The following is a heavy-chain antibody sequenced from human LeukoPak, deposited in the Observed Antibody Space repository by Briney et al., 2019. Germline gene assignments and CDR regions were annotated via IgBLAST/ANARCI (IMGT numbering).Heavy chain of an antibody. J-gene: IGHJ4*02. V-gene: IGHV3-53*01. D-gene: IGHD6-13*01. CDR2: IYSGGST. CDR3: ARAGAAAGTFLFDY. CDR1: GFTFNSFS. Sequence: PGGSLRLSCAASGFTFNSFSMNWVRQAPGKGLEWVSVIYSGGSTYYADSVKGRFTISRDNSKNTLYLQMNSLRAEDTAVYYCARAGAAAGTFLFDYWGQGTLVTVSS.